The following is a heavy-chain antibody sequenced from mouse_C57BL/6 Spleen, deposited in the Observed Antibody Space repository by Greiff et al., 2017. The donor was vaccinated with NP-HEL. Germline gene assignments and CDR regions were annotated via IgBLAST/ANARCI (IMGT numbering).Heavy chain of an antibody. D-gene: IGHD2-1*01. CDR3: AYGNDWYFDV. V-gene: IGHV3-6*01. CDR1: GYSITSGYY. J-gene: IGHJ1*03. CDR2: ISYDGSN. Sequence: VQLKQSGPGLVKPSQSLSLTCSVTGYSITSGYYWNWIRQFPGNKLDGRGYISYDGSNNYNPSLKNRISITSYTSKNQFFLKLKSLTTEDTATYYGAYGNDWYFDVWGTGTTVTVSS.